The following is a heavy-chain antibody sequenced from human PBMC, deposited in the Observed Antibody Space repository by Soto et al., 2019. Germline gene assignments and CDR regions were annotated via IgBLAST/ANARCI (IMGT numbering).Heavy chain of an antibody. CDR1: GGSISSSSYY. Sequence: SETLSLTCTVSGGSISSSSYYWGWIRQPPGKGLEWIGRIYYSGSTYYNPSLKSRVTISVDTSKNQFSLKLSSVTAAETAVYYCARVDISAAGRYYYYYYYYMDVWGKGTTVTVSS. CDR3: ARVDISAAGRYYYYYYYYMDV. D-gene: IGHD6-13*01. V-gene: IGHV4-39*07. CDR2: IYYSGST. J-gene: IGHJ6*03.